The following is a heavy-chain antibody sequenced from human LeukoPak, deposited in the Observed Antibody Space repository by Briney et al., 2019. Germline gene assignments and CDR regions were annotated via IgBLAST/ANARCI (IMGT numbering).Heavy chain of an antibody. V-gene: IGHV3-9*01. CDR1: GFTFDDYA. J-gene: IGHJ3*02. Sequence: GGSLRLSCAASGFTFDDYAMHWVRQAPGKGLEWVSGISWNSGSIGYADSVKGRFTISRDNAKNSLYLQMNSLRAEDTALYYCAKDIVYRRIAAAGHDAFDIWGQGTMVTVSS. CDR2: ISWNSGSI. D-gene: IGHD6-13*01. CDR3: AKDIVYRRIAAAGHDAFDI.